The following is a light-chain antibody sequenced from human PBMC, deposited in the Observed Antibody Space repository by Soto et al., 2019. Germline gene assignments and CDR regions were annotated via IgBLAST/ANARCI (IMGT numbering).Light chain of an antibody. V-gene: IGKV1-5*03. CDR1: QSIGSW. CDR3: KKYNSYPPT. Sequence: DNQMTQSPSTLSASLGDRVTITCRASQSIGSWLAWYKQTPGEAPKLLIYKASSLESGVPSRFSGSGSGTDFTLTISSLPPDDFATYSCKKYNSYPPTLGQGTK. CDR2: KAS. J-gene: IGKJ2*01.